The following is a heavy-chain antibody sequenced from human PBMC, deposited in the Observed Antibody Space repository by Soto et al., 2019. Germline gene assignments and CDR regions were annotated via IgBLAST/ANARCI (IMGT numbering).Heavy chain of an antibody. D-gene: IGHD3-22*01. CDR2: FFTSGIP. V-gene: IGHV4-61*02. Sequence: PSETLSLTCAVSGGSISSGGYSRSRIRQPAGKGLEWIGRFFTSGIPNYNPSLKSRVTMSVDTSKNHFSLKLTSVTAADTAVYYCASDRMIVGAFDVWGQGTMDTVSS. CDR1: GGSISSGGYS. CDR3: ASDRMIVGAFDV. J-gene: IGHJ3*01.